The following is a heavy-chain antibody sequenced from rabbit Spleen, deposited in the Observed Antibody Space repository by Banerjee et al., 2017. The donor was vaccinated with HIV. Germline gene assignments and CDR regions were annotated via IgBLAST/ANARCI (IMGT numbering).Heavy chain of an antibody. CDR1: GFSFSGRYW. Sequence: QSLEESGGDLVKPGASLTLTCTASGFSFSGRYWISWVRQAPEKGLEWIADIFTGSSGTTYYASWVNGRFSISRSTSLNTVTLQMTSLTAADTATYFCARLFAYADYAGFGYATLDYFDLWARAPWSPS. D-gene: IGHD6-1*01. V-gene: IGHV1S40*01. CDR3: ARLFAYADYAGFGYATLDYFDL. CDR2: IFTGSSGTT. J-gene: IGHJ4*01.